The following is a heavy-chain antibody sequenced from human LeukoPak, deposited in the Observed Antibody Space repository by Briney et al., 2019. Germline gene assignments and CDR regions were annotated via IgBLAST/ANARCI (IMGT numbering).Heavy chain of an antibody. CDR3: AKDIVVVPAPSEAFDY. J-gene: IGHJ4*02. D-gene: IGHD2-2*01. V-gene: IGHV3-23*01. CDR2: ISGSGGST. CDR1: GFTLSSYA. Sequence: GGSLRLSCAASGFTLSSYAMTWVRQAPGKGLEWVSAISGSGGSTYYADSVKGRFTISRDNSKNTLYLQMNSLRAEDTAEYYCAKDIVVVPAPSEAFDYWGQGTLVTVSS.